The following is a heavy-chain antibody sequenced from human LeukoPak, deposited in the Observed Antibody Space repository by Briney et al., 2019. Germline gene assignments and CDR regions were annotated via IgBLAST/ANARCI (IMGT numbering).Heavy chain of an antibody. CDR1: GFAFSIYE. V-gene: IGHV3-48*03. Sequence: GGSLRLSCTASGFAFSIYEMDWVRQAPGKGLGWVSYSSSSGSYIQYAESVKGRFTISRDNAEKSLFLQMNSLRDEDTAVYYCARDPGYSSTGVDAFDIWGRGTMVTVSS. J-gene: IGHJ3*02. CDR3: ARDPGYSSTGVDAFDI. CDR2: SSSSGSYI. D-gene: IGHD6-13*01.